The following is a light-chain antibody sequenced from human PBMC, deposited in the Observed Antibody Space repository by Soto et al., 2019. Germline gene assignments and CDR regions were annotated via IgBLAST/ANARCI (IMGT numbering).Light chain of an antibody. J-gene: IGLJ1*01. CDR3: ASWDDRIGGLV. V-gene: IGLV1-47*01. CDR2: RNN. CDR1: SANIGSNY. Sequence: SVLTQPPSASGTPGQRVTISCSGSSANIGSNYVYWYQQLPGTAPKLLIYRNNQRPSGVPDRFSGSKSGTSDSLSLGGLRSEDEADYYYASWDDRIGGLVFGTGTKLTVL.